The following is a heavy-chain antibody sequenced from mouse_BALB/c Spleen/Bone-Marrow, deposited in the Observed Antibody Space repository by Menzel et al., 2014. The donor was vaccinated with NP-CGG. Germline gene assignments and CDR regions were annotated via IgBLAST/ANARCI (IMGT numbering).Heavy chain of an antibody. Sequence: QVQLKQSGPELVKPGASVKMSCKASGYTFTSYFIHWVKQRPGQGLEWIGWIYPGDGSTKYNEKFKVKTTLTADKSSSTAYMFLSSLTSEDSAIYFCAYYRYDEYFDVWGEATTVTISS. CDR2: IYPGDGST. J-gene: IGHJ1*01. D-gene: IGHD2-14*01. CDR1: GYTFTSYF. CDR3: AYYRYDEYFDV. V-gene: IGHV1S56*01.